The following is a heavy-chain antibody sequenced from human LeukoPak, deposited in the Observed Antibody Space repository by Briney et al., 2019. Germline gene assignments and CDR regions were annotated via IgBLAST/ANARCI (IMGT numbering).Heavy chain of an antibody. CDR1: GGSFSGYY. CDR2: VNHSGST. CDR3: ARSRVATIWFNWFDP. D-gene: IGHD5-12*01. Sequence: PSETLSLTCAVYGGSFSGYYWSWIRQPPGKGLEWIGEVNHSGSTNYNPSLKSRVTISVDRSKNQFSLKLSSVTAADTAVYYCARSRVATIWFNWFDPWGQGTLVTVSS. V-gene: IGHV4-34*01. J-gene: IGHJ5*02.